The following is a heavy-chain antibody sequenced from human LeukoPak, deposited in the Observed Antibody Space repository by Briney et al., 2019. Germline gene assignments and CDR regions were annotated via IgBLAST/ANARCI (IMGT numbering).Heavy chain of an antibody. CDR1: GFTFDDYA. D-gene: IGHD6-6*01. CDR3: AKERFEYSGSPILDY. Sequence: PGGSLRLSCAASGFTFDDYAMHWVRQARGKGLEWVSLIGWDGGSTYYVDSVKGRFTISRDNSKNSLYLQMNSLRAEDTALYYCAKERFEYSGSPILDYWGQGTLVTVSS. V-gene: IGHV3-43D*03. CDR2: IGWDGGST. J-gene: IGHJ4*02.